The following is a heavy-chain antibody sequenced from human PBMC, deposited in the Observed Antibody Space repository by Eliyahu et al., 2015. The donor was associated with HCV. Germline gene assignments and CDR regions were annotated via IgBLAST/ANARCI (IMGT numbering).Heavy chain of an antibody. CDR1: GGSITSGSYY. CDR2: IFYSGDT. D-gene: IGHD6-13*01. J-gene: IGHJ5*01. CDR3: ARGRSVRTAASGNFRPRPNWFDS. Sequence: QVQLQESGPRLVKPSQTLSLTCTVSGGSITSGSYYWSXLRQSPGKGLEWIGYIFYSGDTDYNRSLKSRVSFSVDTSKDRFSLKLNSVTAADTAVYYCARGRSVRTAASGNFRPRPNWFDSWGPGTLVTVST. V-gene: IGHV4-31*03.